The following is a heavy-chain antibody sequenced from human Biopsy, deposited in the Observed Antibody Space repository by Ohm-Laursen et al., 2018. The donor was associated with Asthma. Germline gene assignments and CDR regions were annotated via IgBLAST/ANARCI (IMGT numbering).Heavy chain of an antibody. V-gene: IGHV4-39*01. J-gene: IGHJ4*02. CDR3: VRHQYSSSWSTFDY. Sequence: SETLSLTCSVSGGSITSSSYYWGWIRQPPGKGMEWIGSMYHSGSPYYHPSLKSRATISVDTSKNQLSLKMSSVTAADTAVYFCVRHQYSSSWSTFDYWGQGALVTDSS. CDR2: MYHSGSP. D-gene: IGHD5-12*01. CDR1: GGSITSSSYY.